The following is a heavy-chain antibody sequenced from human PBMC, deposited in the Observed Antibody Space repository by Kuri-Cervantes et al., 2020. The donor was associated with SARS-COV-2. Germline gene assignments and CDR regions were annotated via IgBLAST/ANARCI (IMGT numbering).Heavy chain of an antibody. Sequence: ASVKVSCKASGYTFTGYYVHWIRQAPGEGLEWMGWINPNSGGTNYAQKSQGWVTMTRDTSSTGYMELSRLRSDDTAVYYCARGMVRGLIQSYYYGMDVWGQGTTVTVSS. V-gene: IGHV1-2*04. CDR1: GYTFTGYY. CDR3: ARGMVRGLIQSYYYGMDV. CDR2: INPNSGGT. J-gene: IGHJ6*02. D-gene: IGHD3-10*01.